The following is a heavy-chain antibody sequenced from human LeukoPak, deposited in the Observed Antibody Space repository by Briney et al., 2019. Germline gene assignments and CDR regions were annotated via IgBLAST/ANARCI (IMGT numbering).Heavy chain of an antibody. D-gene: IGHD5-18*01. CDR2: ITSSSTNK. V-gene: IGHV3-21*01. CDR1: GFPFSTYS. J-gene: IGHJ4*02. CDR3: ARSYCYGFWVLFDY. Sequence: KPGGSLRLSCAASGFPFSTYSMHWVRQAPGKGLEWVSSITSSSTNKYYADSVKGRFIISRDHSKNPLYLQMNSLRAEDTVLYYSARSYCYGFWVLFDYWGQGTLVSVSS.